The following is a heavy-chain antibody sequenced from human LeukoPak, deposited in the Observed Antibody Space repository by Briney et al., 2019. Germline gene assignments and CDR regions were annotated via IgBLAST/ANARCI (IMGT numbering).Heavy chain of an antibody. CDR2: ISYDGSNK. V-gene: IGHV3-30*18. CDR1: GFTFSSYG. D-gene: IGHD1-26*01. J-gene: IGHJ3*02. Sequence: PGGSLRPSCAASGFTFSSYGMHWVRQAPGKGLEWVAVISYDGSNKYYADSVKGRFTISRDNSKNTLYLQMNSLRAEDTAVYYCAKRWELLLYAFDIWGQGTMVTVSS. CDR3: AKRWELLLYAFDI.